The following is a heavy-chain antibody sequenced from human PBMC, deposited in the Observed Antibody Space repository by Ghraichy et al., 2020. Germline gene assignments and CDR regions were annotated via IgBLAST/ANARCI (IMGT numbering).Heavy chain of an antibody. CDR1: GFTFSTYA. J-gene: IGHJ6*02. Sequence: GGSLRLSCVASGFTFSTYAMNWVRQAPGKGLEWVSAISGSGGSTYYADSVKGRYTISRDNSKNTLNLQMNSLRVEDTAVYYCAKGLSRPAVVTFDYYYYGIDVWGQGTTVTVSS. D-gene: IGHD5-18*01. CDR2: ISGSGGST. CDR3: AKGLSRPAVVTFDYYYYGIDV. V-gene: IGHV3-23*01.